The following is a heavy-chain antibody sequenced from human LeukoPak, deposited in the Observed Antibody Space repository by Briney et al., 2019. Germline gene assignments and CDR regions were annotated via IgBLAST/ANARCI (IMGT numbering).Heavy chain of an antibody. D-gene: IGHD2-15*01. CDR1: GGSISSYY. Sequence: PSETLSLTCTVSGGSISSYYWSWIRHPPGKGLEWIGYIYYSGSTNYNPSLKSRVTISVDTSKNQFSLKLSSVAAADTAVYYCARDGPRGYCSGGSCSTYFDYWGQGTLVTVSS. CDR2: IYYSGST. CDR3: ARDGPRGYCSGGSCSTYFDY. J-gene: IGHJ4*02. V-gene: IGHV4-59*01.